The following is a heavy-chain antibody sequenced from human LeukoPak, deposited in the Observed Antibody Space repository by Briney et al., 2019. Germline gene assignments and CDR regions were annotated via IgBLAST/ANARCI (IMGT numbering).Heavy chain of an antibody. CDR2: ITGSGDKT. J-gene: IGHJ1*01. CDR1: GFTFSSYA. V-gene: IGHV3-23*01. CDR3: AWRIPAEVGAHLA. Sequence: GESLRLSCAASGFTFSSYAMSWVRQAPGKGLEWVSGITGSGDKTYYADSVKGRFTISRDNSKNTLSLQMNSLGTEDTAVYYCAWRIPAEVGAHLAWGQGTLVTVSS. D-gene: IGHD1-26*01.